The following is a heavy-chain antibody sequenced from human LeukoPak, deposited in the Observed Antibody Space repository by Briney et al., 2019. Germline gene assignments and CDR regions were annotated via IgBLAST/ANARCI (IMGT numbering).Heavy chain of an antibody. CDR3: ARDQRSGGTYYFDY. J-gene: IGHJ4*02. CDR2: ISYDGSNK. CDR1: GFTFSSYA. Sequence: GGSLRLSCAASGFTFSSYAMHWVRQAPGKGLEWVAVISYDGSNKYYADSVKGRFTISRDNSKNTLYLQMNSLKAEDTAVYYCARDQRSGGTYYFDYWGQGTLVTVSS. D-gene: IGHD3-16*01. V-gene: IGHV3-30*04.